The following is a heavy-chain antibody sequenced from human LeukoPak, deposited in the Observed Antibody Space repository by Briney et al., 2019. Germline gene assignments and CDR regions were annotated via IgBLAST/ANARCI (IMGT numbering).Heavy chain of an antibody. D-gene: IGHD2-2*01. CDR2: INPNSGGT. CDR3: ARNRYCSSTSCHYGY. Sequence: ASVKVSCKASGYTFTGYYMHWVRQAPGQGLERMGWINPNSGGTNYAQKFQGRVTMTRDTSISTAYMELSSLRSEDTAVYYCARNRYCSSTSCHYGYWGQGTLVTVSS. V-gene: IGHV1-2*02. J-gene: IGHJ4*02. CDR1: GYTFTGYY.